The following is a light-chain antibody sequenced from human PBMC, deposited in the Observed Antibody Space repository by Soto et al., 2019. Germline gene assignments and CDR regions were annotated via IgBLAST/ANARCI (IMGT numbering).Light chain of an antibody. CDR3: KQSRSFPLT. CDR1: QDLDRW. V-gene: IGKV1-12*01. Sequence: DIQMTQSPSSLSASVGDRVTITCRASQDLDRWLARYQQKPGEAPKVLIFAASSLQSGLPSRFSGGGSGTDFSLTISSLQPEDFATYYCKQSRSFPLTFGGGTKVEIK. J-gene: IGKJ4*01. CDR2: AAS.